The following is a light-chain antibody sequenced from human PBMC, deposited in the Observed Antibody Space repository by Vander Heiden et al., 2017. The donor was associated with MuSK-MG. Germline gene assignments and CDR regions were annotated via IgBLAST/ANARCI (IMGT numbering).Light chain of an antibody. J-gene: IGLJ1*01. CDR3: SSFTSSTTYV. CDR1: SSDVGVYNY. CDR2: DVT. Sequence: QSALTQPASVSGSPGQSITISCTGTSSDVGVYNYVSWYQHLPGKAPKLMSYDVTNRPSGVSIRFSGSKSGNTASLTISGLQAEDEADYYCSSFTSSTTYVFGTGTKVTVL. V-gene: IGLV2-14*03.